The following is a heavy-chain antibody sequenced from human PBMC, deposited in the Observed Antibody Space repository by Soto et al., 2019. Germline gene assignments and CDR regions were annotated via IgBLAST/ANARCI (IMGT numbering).Heavy chain of an antibody. CDR3: ARGVVPAATPRYYYYYGMDV. CDR1: GGSISSGGYS. CDR2: IYHSGST. V-gene: IGHV4-30-2*01. Sequence: QLQLQESGSGLVKPSQTLSLTCAVSGGSISSGGYSWSWIRQPPGKALEWIGDIYHSGSTYYNPSLKSRVPISVDRSKNQFSLKLSSVTAADKAVYYCARGVVPAATPRYYYYYGMDVWGQGTTVTVSS. J-gene: IGHJ6*02. D-gene: IGHD2-2*01.